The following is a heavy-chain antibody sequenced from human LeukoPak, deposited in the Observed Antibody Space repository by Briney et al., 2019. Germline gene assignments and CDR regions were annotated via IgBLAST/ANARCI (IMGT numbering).Heavy chain of an antibody. D-gene: IGHD2-2*01. CDR1: GFPFSNYA. J-gene: IGHJ4*02. CDR2: ISNSGDYT. CDR3: AKQDIAVVPDSFFFKTEFDF. Sequence: GGSLRLSCAASGFPFSNYAMSWVRQAPGKGLEWVSAISNSGDYTYYADSVKGRFTISRDNSKNTLYLQMNTLRAEDTAVYYCAKQDIAVVPDSFFFKTEFDFWGQGALVIVSS. V-gene: IGHV3-23*01.